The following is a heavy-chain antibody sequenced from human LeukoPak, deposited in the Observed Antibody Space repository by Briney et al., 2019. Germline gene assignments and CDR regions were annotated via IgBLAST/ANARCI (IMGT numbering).Heavy chain of an antibody. Sequence: PGGSLRLSCAASGFTFSSYEMNWVRQAPGKGLEWVSYISSSGSTIYYADSVKGRFTISRDNAKNSLYLQMNSLRAEDTAVCYCARGRFGESPDYWGQGTLVTVSS. CDR1: GFTFSSYE. CDR3: ARGRFGESPDY. CDR2: ISSSGSTI. V-gene: IGHV3-48*03. J-gene: IGHJ4*02. D-gene: IGHD3-10*01.